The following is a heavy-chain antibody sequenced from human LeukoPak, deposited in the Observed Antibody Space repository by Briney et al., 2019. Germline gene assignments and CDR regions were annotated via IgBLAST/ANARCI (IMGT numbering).Heavy chain of an antibody. Sequence: SETLSLTCTVSGGSISSNYWSWIRQPAGKALEWIGYIYYSGSTYYNPSLKSRVTISVDTSKNQFSLKLSSVTAADTAVYYCARRQTTVTFSFDYWGQGTLVTVSS. V-gene: IGHV4-59*06. CDR2: IYYSGST. J-gene: IGHJ4*02. CDR1: GGSISSNY. D-gene: IGHD4-17*01. CDR3: ARRQTTVTFSFDY.